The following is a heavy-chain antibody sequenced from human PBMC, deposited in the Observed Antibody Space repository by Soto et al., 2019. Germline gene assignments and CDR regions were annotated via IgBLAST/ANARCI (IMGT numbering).Heavy chain of an antibody. CDR1: GDSITSYY. J-gene: IGHJ3*01. CDR3: ERDLGIGSGPFDA. D-gene: IGHD2-2*03. V-gene: IGHV4-59*01. CDR2: IYYSGST. Sequence: QVQLQESGPGLVKPSETLSLTCTVSGDSITSYYWSWIRQPPGKALEWIGYIYYSGSTDNNPSLKSRLTISLDPAKKQFSLKLKSVTAADTAVYYCERDLGIGSGPFDAWGQGTMVTVSA.